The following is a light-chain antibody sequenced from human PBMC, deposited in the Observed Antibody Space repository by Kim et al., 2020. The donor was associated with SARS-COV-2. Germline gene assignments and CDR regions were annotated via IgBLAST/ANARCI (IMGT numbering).Light chain of an antibody. CDR2: YDS. J-gene: IGLJ2*01. CDR3: QVWDKIAEVVI. CDR1: NIESKT. V-gene: IGLV3-21*04. Sequence: SYELTQPPSVSVAPEETVRITCVGDNIESKTVHWYQQKSGQAPVLVIYYDSDRPSGIPERFSGSNSGNTATLTISRVEAGDEADFYCQVWDKIAEVVIFGEGTKLTVL.